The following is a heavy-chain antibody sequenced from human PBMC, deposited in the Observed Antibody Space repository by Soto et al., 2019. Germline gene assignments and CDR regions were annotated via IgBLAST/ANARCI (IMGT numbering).Heavy chain of an antibody. Sequence: EMQMVESGGGLVQPGESLRLSCAASGFTFNNYWMNWVRQAPGKGLVWVAIIKRDGSEKNYVDSVKGRFTISRDNAKNILYLQINSLTVEATAVYYCAHGLSSSWCYVESWGQGTLGSVSS. CDR1: GFTFNNYW. J-gene: IGHJ4*02. V-gene: IGHV3-7*03. CDR3: AHGLSSSWCYVES. CDR2: IKRDGSEK. D-gene: IGHD6-13*01.